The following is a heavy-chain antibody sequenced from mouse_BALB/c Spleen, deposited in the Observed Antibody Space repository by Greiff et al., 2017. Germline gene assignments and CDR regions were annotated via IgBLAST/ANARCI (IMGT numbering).Heavy chain of an antibody. Sequence: VQLVESGPGLVAPSQSLSITCTVSGFSLTSYDISWIRQPPGKGLEWLGVIWTGGGTNYNSAFMSRLSISKDNSKSQVFLKMNSLQTDDTAIYYCVRGRGAMDYWGQGTSVTVSS. J-gene: IGHJ4*01. CDR3: VRGRGAMDY. V-gene: IGHV2-9-2*01. CDR1: GFSLTSYD. CDR2: IWTGGGT.